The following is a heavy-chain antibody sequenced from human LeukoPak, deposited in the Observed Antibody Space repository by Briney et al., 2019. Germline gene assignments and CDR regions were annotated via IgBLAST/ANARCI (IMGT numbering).Heavy chain of an antibody. CDR2: ISSSTSTI. CDR1: GFTFSTYD. D-gene: IGHD1-26*01. V-gene: IGHV3-48*04. CDR3: ARPLYSGSYYEGY. Sequence: PGGSLRLSCAASGFTFSTYDMNWVRQAPGKGLEWVSYISSSTSTIYYADPVKGRFTISRDNAKNSLYLQMNSLRAGDTAAYYCARPLYSGSYYEGYWGQGTLVTVSS. J-gene: IGHJ4*02.